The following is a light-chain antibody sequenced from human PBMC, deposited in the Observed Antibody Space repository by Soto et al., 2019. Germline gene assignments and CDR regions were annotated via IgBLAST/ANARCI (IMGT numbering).Light chain of an antibody. CDR2: AAS. Sequence: LLPQSPFFMSLAAGDRVTITCRASQSISSYLNWYQQKPGKAPKLLIYAASSLQSGVPSRFSGSGSGTDFTLTISSLQPEDFATYYCQQSYSTLWTFGQGTKVDIK. V-gene: IGKV1-39*01. CDR1: QSISSY. J-gene: IGKJ1*01. CDR3: QQSYSTLWT.